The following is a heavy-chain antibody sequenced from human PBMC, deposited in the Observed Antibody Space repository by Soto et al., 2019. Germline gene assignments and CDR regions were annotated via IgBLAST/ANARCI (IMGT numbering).Heavy chain of an antibody. V-gene: IGHV4-31*03. Sequence: SETLSLTCTVSGGSVSSGSYYWSWIRQHPGRGLEWIGYIYYTGNTYYNPSLKSRLAISVDTSKNQFSLKLSSVTAADTAVYYCARGPYYYDSSGYPDYWGQGTLVTVSS. CDR1: GGSVSSGSYY. CDR2: IYYTGNT. CDR3: ARGPYYYDSSGYPDY. D-gene: IGHD3-22*01. J-gene: IGHJ4*02.